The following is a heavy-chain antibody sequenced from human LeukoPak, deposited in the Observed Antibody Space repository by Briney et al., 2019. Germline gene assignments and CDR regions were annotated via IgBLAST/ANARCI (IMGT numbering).Heavy chain of an antibody. J-gene: IGHJ3*02. CDR3: ARRGGPAAIHGGAFDI. CDR1: VYTFTSYG. D-gene: IGHD2-2*02. V-gene: IGHV1-18*01. Sequence: ASVKVSCTASVYTFTSYGISWVRQAPRQGLEWIGWISAYNCNTNYAQKLHGRVTMTTDTSTSTAYMELRSLRSDGTAVYVCARRGGPAAIHGGAFDIWGQGTMVTVSS. CDR2: ISAYNCNT.